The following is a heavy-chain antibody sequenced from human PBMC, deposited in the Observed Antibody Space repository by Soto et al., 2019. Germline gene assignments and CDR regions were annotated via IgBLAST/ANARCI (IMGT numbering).Heavy chain of an antibody. Sequence: SETLSLTCAVYGGSFSGYYWSWIRQPPGKGLEWIGEINHSGSTNYNPSLKSRVTISVDTSKNQFSLKLSSVTAADTAVYYCARALSDTAHRYWGQGTLVTVSS. CDR3: ARALSDTAHRY. V-gene: IGHV4-34*01. D-gene: IGHD3-16*02. CDR1: GGSFSGYY. CDR2: INHSGST. J-gene: IGHJ4*02.